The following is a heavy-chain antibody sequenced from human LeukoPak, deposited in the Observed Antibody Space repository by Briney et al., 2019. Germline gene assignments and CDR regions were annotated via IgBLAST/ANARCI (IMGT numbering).Heavy chain of an antibody. D-gene: IGHD1-26*01. CDR3: AKAPIVGAYYFDY. CDR2: IRYDGSNK. J-gene: IGHJ4*02. V-gene: IGHV3-30*02. Sequence: GGSLRLSCAASGFTFSSYGMHWVRQAPGKGLEWVAFIRYDGSNKYYADSVKGRSTISRDNSKNTLYLQMNSLRAEDTAVYYCAKAPIVGAYYFDYWGQGTLVTVSS. CDR1: GFTFSSYG.